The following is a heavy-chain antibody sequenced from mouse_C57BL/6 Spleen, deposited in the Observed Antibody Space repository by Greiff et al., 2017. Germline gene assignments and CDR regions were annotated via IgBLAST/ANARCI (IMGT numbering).Heavy chain of an antibody. J-gene: IGHJ1*03. Sequence: EVKLVESGGGLVQSGRSLRLSCATSGFTFSDFYMEWVRQAPGKGLEWIAASRNKANDYTTEYSASVKGRFIVSRDTSQSILYLQMNALRAEDTAIYYCARAARGRYFDVWGTGTTVTVSS. CDR1: GFTFSDFY. D-gene: IGHD3-3*01. V-gene: IGHV7-1*01. CDR3: ARAARGRYFDV. CDR2: SRNKANDYTT.